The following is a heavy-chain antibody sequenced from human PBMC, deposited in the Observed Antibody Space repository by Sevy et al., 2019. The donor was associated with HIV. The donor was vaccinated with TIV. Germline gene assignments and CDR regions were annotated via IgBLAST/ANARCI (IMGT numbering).Heavy chain of an antibody. CDR1: GFIFSDYY. CDR2: ISTRSTYT. V-gene: IGHV3-11*06. Sequence: GGSLRLSCAASGFIFSDYYMSWIRQAPGKGLEWLSDISTRSTYTNYADSVKGRFTISRDNAKNSLYLQMNSLRVEDTAVYYCPRVRYDSALYYFDYWGQRTLVTVSS. J-gene: IGHJ4*02. CDR3: PRVRYDSALYYFDY. D-gene: IGHD6-19*01.